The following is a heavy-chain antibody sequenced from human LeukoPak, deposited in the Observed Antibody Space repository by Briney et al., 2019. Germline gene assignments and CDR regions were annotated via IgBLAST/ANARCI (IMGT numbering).Heavy chain of an antibody. V-gene: IGHV3-7*01. CDR1: GFTFSSYW. D-gene: IGHD3-10*01. CDR3: ARLSAYYYGSFFYYYMDV. CDR2: IKQDESER. J-gene: IGHJ6*03. Sequence: GGSLRLSCAGSGFTFSSYWMTWVRQSPGKGPEWVTNIKQDESERYTVDSVKGRFTISRDNAKNSVYLHMNNLRAEDTALYYCARLSAYYYGSFFYYYMDVWGKGTTVTVSS.